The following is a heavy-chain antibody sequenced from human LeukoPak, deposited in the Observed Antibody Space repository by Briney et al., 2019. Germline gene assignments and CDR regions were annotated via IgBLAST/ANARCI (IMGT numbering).Heavy chain of an antibody. Sequence: SETLSLTCAVYGGSFSGYYWSWIRQPPGKGLEWIGEINHSGSINYNPSLKSRVTISVDTSKNQFSLKLSSVTAADTAVYYCARGGGPDDYSNRDFDYWGQGTLVTVSS. D-gene: IGHD4-11*01. J-gene: IGHJ4*02. CDR2: INHSGSI. V-gene: IGHV4-34*01. CDR3: ARGGGPDDYSNRDFDY. CDR1: GGSFSGYY.